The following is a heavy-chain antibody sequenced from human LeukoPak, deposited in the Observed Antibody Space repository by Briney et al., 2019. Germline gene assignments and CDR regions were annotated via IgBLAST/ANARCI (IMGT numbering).Heavy chain of an antibody. CDR1: GFTFRTYA. V-gene: IGHV3-23*01. D-gene: IGHD3-9*01. CDR3: ARARGGGDDILTGYYSDF. CDR2: ISNRGHGT. J-gene: IGHJ4*02. Sequence: GGSLRLSCTASGFTFRTYAMSWVRQAPGKGLEWVSAISNRGHGTYYADSVKGRFTISRDNSKNTLFLQMNTLRAEDTAEYYCARARGGGDDILTGYYSDFWGQGTLVTVSS.